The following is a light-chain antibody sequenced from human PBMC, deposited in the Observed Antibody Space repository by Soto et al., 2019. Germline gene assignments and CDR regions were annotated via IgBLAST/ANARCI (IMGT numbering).Light chain of an antibody. CDR2: LGS. Sequence: DIVMTQSPLSLPVTPGEPASISCRSSQSLLHSNGYNFLDWYLQKPGQSPQLLIYLGSNRASGVPDRFSGSGSSTDFTLRITTMEAEDVGIYYCMQALQTPYTFGQGTKLEIK. CDR1: QSLLHSNGYNF. J-gene: IGKJ2*01. CDR3: MQALQTPYT. V-gene: IGKV2-28*01.